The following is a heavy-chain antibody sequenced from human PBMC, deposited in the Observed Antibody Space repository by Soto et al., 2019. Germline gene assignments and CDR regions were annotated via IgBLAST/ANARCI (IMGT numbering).Heavy chain of an antibody. V-gene: IGHV3-13*04. J-gene: IGHJ4*02. CDR1: GFTFSSYD. Sequence: GGSLRLSCAASGFTFSSYDMHWVRQATGKGLEWVSAIGTAGDTYYPGSVKGRFTISRENAKNSLYLQMNSLRAGDTAVYYCARAPTNYYGSGSGFDYWGQGTLVTVSS. CDR3: ARAPTNYYGSGSGFDY. CDR2: IGTAGDT. D-gene: IGHD3-10*01.